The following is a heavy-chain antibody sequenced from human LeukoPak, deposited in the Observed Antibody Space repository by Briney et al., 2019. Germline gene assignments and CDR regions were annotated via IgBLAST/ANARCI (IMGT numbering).Heavy chain of an antibody. CDR2: INHSGST. CDR1: GGSFSGYY. V-gene: IGHV4-34*01. Sequence: KPSETLSLTCAVYGGSFSGYYWSWIRQPPGEGLEWIGEINHSGSTNYNPSLKSRVTISVDTSKNQFSLKLSSVTAADTAVYYCARGRGYNRHYFDYWGQGTLVAVSS. D-gene: IGHD1-1*01. CDR3: ARGRGYNRHYFDY. J-gene: IGHJ4*02.